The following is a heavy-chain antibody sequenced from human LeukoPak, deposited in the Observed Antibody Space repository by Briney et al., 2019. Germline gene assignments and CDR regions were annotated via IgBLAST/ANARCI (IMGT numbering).Heavy chain of an antibody. D-gene: IGHD6-13*01. J-gene: IGHJ3*01. CDR1: GYTFTTYS. V-gene: IGHV1-18*01. CDR2: ISAYNGNT. Sequence: ASVRVSCKASGYTFTTYSISWVRQAPGQGLEWMVWISAYNGNTYYAQKFQGRVTMTTDTSTSTAYMELRSLRSDDTAVYYCAREEGAPIAAANVWGLGTMVTVSS. CDR3: AREEGAPIAAANV.